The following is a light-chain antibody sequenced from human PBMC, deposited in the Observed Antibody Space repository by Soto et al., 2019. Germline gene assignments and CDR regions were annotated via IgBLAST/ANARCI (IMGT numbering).Light chain of an antibody. CDR1: HDVRSW. V-gene: IGKV1-12*02. CDR3: QQSIGDPST. Sequence: DIQMTQSPSSVSASVGDRVTISCRASHDVRSWLAWYQQKPGKAPNLLIYGASTLQSGVPSRLSGSGSGTDFPLTISSRQHEAFATYYGQQSIGDPSTFGQGTKVEIK. CDR2: GAS. J-gene: IGKJ1*01.